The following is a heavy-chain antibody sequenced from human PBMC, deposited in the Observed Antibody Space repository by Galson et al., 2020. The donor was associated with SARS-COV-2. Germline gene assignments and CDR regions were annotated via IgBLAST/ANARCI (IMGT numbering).Heavy chain of an antibody. CDR2: IYWDDDE. Sequence: SGPTLVKPTQTLTLTCSYFGASLSSSGVGVGWVRQPPGGALEWLALIYWDDDERYNPSLRNRLTISKDTSRNEVVLTVTNTDSADTGTYFCVRRPPGSRWFEGGLWHFDRWGRGALVTVSS. CDR3: VRRPPGSRWFEGGLWHFDR. CDR1: GASLSSSGVG. V-gene: IGHV2-5*02. D-gene: IGHD3-10*01. J-gene: IGHJ2*01.